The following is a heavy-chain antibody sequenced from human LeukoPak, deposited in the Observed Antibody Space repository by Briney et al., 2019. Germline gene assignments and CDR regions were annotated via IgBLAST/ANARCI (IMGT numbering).Heavy chain of an antibody. Sequence: SETLSLTCAVYGGTFSGYYWSWIRQPPGKRLEWVGESNDSGGTNYNPSLKSRVTISADKSKNQFSLNLTSVTTADTAVYYCASAIMDPDAFDIWGQGTMVTVSS. V-gene: IGHV4-34*01. CDR1: GGTFSGYY. CDR3: ASAIMDPDAFDI. J-gene: IGHJ3*02. D-gene: IGHD3/OR15-3a*01. CDR2: SNDSGGT.